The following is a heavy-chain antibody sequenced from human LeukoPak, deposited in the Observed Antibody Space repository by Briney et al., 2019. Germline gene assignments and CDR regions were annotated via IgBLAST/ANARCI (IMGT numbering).Heavy chain of an antibody. CDR1: GGSFSGYS. V-gene: IGHV4-34*01. J-gene: IGHJ6*02. CDR2: INHSESR. Sequence: SETLSLTCVVYGGSFSGYSWNWIRQPPGKGREWIGEINHSESRKYNPSLKSRVALSVDTSKNHFSLNLSSVTAADTAVYYCARGGDVWFGPNYGMAVWGQGTTVTVSS. CDR3: ARGGDVWFGPNYGMAV. D-gene: IGHD3-16*01.